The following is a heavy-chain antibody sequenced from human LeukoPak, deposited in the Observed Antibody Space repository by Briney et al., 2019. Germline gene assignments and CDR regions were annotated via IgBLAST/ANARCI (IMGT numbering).Heavy chain of an antibody. Sequence: GGSLRLSCAASGFSLSSYWMSWVRQAPGKGLEWVANIKQDGSEKYYVDSVKGRFTISRDNAKNSLYLQMNSLRAEDTAVYYCARVARYDYVWGSPFDYWGQGTLVTVSS. J-gene: IGHJ4*02. D-gene: IGHD3-16*01. CDR3: ARVARYDYVWGSPFDY. CDR2: IKQDGSEK. V-gene: IGHV3-7*01. CDR1: GFSLSSYW.